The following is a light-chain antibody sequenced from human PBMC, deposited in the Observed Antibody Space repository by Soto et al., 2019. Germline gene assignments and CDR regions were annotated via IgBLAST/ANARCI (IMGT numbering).Light chain of an antibody. CDR3: SSYAGSNNLV. CDR2: EVT. CDR1: NSDVGAYNY. V-gene: IGLV2-8*01. J-gene: IGLJ2*01. Sequence: QSALTQPPSASGSPGQSVTISCTGTNSDVGAYNYVFWYQQYPGKAPKLMIYEVTKRPSGVPDRFSGSKSGNTASLTVSGLQVEDEADYYCSSYAGSNNLVFGGGTKLTVL.